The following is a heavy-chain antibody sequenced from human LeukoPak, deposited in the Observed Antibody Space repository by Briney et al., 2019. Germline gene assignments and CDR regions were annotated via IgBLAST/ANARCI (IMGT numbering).Heavy chain of an antibody. D-gene: IGHD4-17*01. CDR2: MYYSGNS. V-gene: IGHV4-59*08. CDR1: GGSITSYY. CDR3: ARPATAMTVTTAFAY. J-gene: IGHJ4*02. Sequence: SETLSLTCTVSGGSITSYYWSWIRQPPGKGLEWIGYMYYSGNSYYNPSLKSRVTISVDTSKNQFSLKLSSVTAADTAVYYCARPATAMTVTTAFAYWGQGTLVTVSS.